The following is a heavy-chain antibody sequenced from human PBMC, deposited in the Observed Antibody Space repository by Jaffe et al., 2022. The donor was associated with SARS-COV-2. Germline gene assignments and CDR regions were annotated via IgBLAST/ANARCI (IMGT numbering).Heavy chain of an antibody. CDR3: ARGTAIPAANVLVGDY. CDR2: ISYTTSYI. CDR1: GFSFNNYN. D-gene: IGHD2-2*01. J-gene: IGHJ4*02. V-gene: IGHV3-21*01. Sequence: EVQLVESGGGLVKPGGSLRLSCAASGFSFNNYNMNWVRQAPGKGLEWVSSISYTTSYIYYADSVKGRFTISRDNAKNSLYLQMNSLRAEDTAVYYCARGTAIPAANVLVGDYWGQGTLVTVSS.